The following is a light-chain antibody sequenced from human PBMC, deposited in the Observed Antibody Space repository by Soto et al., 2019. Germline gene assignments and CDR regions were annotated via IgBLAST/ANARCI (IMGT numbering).Light chain of an antibody. CDR3: QQYVTSSPRT. CDR2: GIS. J-gene: IGKJ1*01. Sequence: EIVLTQYPGTLSLSPGERATLSCMASHTISSSYLAWYQQKPGQAPRLLMYGISRRATGIPDRFSGSGSGTDFTLTITRLEPEDFAVYYCQQYVTSSPRTFGQGTKVDNK. V-gene: IGKV3-20*01. CDR1: HTISSSY.